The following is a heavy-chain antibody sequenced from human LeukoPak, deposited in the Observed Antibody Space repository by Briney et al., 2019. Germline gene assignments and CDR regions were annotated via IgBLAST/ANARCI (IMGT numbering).Heavy chain of an antibody. V-gene: IGHV4-4*02. D-gene: IGHD3-22*01. CDR3: ARRIVVITPTGVSGFDY. CDR1: GGSISSSNW. Sequence: SETLSLTCTVSGGSISSSNWWSWVRQPPGKGLEWIGEIYHSGSTNYNPSLKSRVTISVDKSKNQFSLKLSSVTAADTAVYYCARRIVVITPTGVSGFDYWGQGTLVTVSS. J-gene: IGHJ4*02. CDR2: IYHSGST.